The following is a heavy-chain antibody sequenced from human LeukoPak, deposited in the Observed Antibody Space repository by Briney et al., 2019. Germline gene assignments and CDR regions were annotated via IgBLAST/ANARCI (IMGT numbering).Heavy chain of an antibody. Sequence: GGSLRLSCAASGFTFSNYGMNWVRQAPGKGLEWASYIGTTTSTIYYADSVKGRFTISRDNAKNSLYLQMNSLRDEDTAVYYCARHDYGGNSGDYWGQGTLVTVSS. CDR1: GFTFSNYG. V-gene: IGHV3-48*02. CDR3: ARHDYGGNSGDY. CDR2: IGTTTSTI. J-gene: IGHJ4*02. D-gene: IGHD4-23*01.